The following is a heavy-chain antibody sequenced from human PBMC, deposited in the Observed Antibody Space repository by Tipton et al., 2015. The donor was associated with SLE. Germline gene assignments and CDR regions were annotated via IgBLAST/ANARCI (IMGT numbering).Heavy chain of an antibody. Sequence: TLSLTCAVSGYSISSGYYWGWIRQPPGKGLEWIGYIYHSGGTNHSPSLRSRLTTSVDTSKNHFSLKLNSVTAADTAVYYCARDWEGRWELHLGIWVYWGQGTLVTVSS. CDR2: IYHSGGT. V-gene: IGHV4-38-2*02. J-gene: IGHJ4*02. CDR1: GYSISSGYY. CDR3: ARDWEGRWELHLGIWVY. D-gene: IGHD1-26*01.